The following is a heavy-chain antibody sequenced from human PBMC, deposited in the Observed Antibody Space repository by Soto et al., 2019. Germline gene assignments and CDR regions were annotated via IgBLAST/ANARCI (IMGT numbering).Heavy chain of an antibody. Sequence: QVQLVQSGAEVKKPGASVKVSCKASEYNFTGYYIHWVRQAPGQGLEWMGWISPNSGGANYAQKFQGRVTVTSDTSISTAYMELSSLRSDDTAVYFCARDVGASPSMDLDFWGQGTLVTVSS. CDR3: ARDVGASPSMDLDF. D-gene: IGHD1-26*01. J-gene: IGHJ4*02. CDR2: ISPNSGGA. CDR1: EYNFTGYY. V-gene: IGHV1-2*02.